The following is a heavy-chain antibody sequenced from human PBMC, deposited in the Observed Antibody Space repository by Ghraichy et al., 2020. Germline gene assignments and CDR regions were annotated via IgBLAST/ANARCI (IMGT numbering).Heavy chain of an antibody. D-gene: IGHD6-13*01. J-gene: IGHJ4*02. CDR2: IKYDGSEK. CDR3: ASEAWVSSWR. CDR1: GFTFSTYW. V-gene: IGHV3-7*03. Sequence: GEALNISCAASGFTFSTYWMSWVRQAPGKGLEWVANIKYDGSEKYYVDSVKGRFTISRDNANNSVYLQMNSLRAEDTAVYYCASEAWVSSWRWGQGTLVTVSS.